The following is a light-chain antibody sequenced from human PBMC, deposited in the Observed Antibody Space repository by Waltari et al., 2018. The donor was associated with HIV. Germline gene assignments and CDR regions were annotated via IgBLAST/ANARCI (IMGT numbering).Light chain of an antibody. CDR1: QSIGTD. CDR2: DAS. V-gene: IGKV3-15*01. Sequence: IFMTQSPVNVSLSPGERASFTCRASQSIGTDLAWYQYRPGQAPRLPIYDASTRAPGIAVRFSASGSGTDFTLFISGLHSEDCAIYFCQQYHNWPPLTFGPGTKMEIK. CDR3: QQYHNWPPLT. J-gene: IGKJ3*01.